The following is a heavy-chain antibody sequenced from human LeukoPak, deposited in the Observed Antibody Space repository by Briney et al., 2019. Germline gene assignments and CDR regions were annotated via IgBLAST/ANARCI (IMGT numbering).Heavy chain of an antibody. D-gene: IGHD1-26*01. J-gene: IGHJ5*02. Sequence: GASVKVSCKASGYSFTANYMHWVRQAPGQGLEWLELINPSGSSTLYAQKFQGRVTMTRDMSTTTDYMELSSLRSEDTAVYYCARDNSVGDVAWWFDPWGQGTLVTVSS. CDR1: GYSFTANY. CDR2: INPSGSST. CDR3: ARDNSVGDVAWWFDP. V-gene: IGHV1-46*01.